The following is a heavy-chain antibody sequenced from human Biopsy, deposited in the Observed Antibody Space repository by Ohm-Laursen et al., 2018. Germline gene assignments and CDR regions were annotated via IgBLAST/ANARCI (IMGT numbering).Heavy chain of an antibody. CDR3: ARDTPETYDYDNDDNSPFPRRYIDY. D-gene: IGHD3-22*01. J-gene: IGHJ4*02. CDR2: IASRGGTT. Sequence: SLRLSCTASGFHFSDYYMSWIRQAPGKGLEWLSYIASRGGTTYYVDSVKGRFTISRDNAEKSLYLQMNSLRAEDTAVYYCARDTPETYDYDNDDNSPFPRRYIDYWGQGTLVTVSS. CDR1: GFHFSDYY. V-gene: IGHV3-11*01.